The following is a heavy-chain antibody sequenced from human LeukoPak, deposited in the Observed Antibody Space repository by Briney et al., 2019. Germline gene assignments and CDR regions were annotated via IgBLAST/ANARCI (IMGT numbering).Heavy chain of an antibody. CDR1: GGSISSYY. CDR2: IYTSGST. D-gene: IGHD2-15*01. V-gene: IGHV4-4*09. J-gene: IGHJ5*02. Sequence: SETLSLTRTVSGGSISSYYWSWIRQPPGKGLEWIGYIYTSGSTNYNPSLKSRVTISVDTSKNQFSLKLSSVTAADTAVYYCARKEDDWFDPWGQGTLVTVSS. CDR3: ARKEDDWFDP.